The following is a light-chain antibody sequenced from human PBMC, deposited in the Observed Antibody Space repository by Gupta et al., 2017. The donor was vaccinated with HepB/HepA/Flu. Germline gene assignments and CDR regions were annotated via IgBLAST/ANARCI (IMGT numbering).Light chain of an antibody. Sequence: EIVLTQSPGTLSLPPGERATLSCRASQSVSSSYLAWYQQKPGQAPRLLIYGASSRATGIPDRFSGSGSGTDFTLTISRLGPEDFAVYYCQQYGSSPRTFGQGTKVEIK. V-gene: IGKV3-20*01. CDR2: GAS. J-gene: IGKJ1*01. CDR3: QQYGSSPRT. CDR1: QSVSSSY.